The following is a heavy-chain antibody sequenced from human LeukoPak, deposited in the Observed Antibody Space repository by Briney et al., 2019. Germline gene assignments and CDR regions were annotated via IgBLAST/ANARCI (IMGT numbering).Heavy chain of an antibody. J-gene: IGHJ4*02. CDR1: GGSISSGSYY. CDR2: IYTSGST. D-gene: IGHD2-2*01. Sequence: SQTLSLTCTVSGGSISSGSYYWSWIRQPAGKGLEWIGRIYTSGSTNYNPSLKSRVTISVDTSKNQFSLKLRSVTAADTAVYYCARALLYCSSTSCYPYYFDYWGQGTLVTVSS. CDR3: ARALLYCSSTSCYPYYFDY. V-gene: IGHV4-61*02.